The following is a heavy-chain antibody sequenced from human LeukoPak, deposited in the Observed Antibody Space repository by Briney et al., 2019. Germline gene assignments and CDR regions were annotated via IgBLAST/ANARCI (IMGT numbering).Heavy chain of an antibody. D-gene: IGHD3-3*01. CDR1: GFTFSSYS. J-gene: IGHJ5*01. V-gene: IGHV3-72*01. CDR3: ARDEEWRLDS. Sequence: GGSLRLSCAASGFTFSSYSMNWVRQAPGKGLEWVGRSRQRYDKYRSEYAASVQGRFTISRDNSKNSMYLQMNSLTSEDTAVYFCARDEEWRLDSWGEGTLVTVSA. CDR2: SRQRYDKYRS.